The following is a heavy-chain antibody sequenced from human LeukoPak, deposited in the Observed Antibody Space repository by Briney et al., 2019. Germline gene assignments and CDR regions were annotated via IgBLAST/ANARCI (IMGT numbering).Heavy chain of an antibody. J-gene: IGHJ3*02. CDR1: GSILSGTY. D-gene: IGHD2-2*01. V-gene: IGHV3-53*01. CDR2: IYSGGDT. Sequence: GGSLRLSCAASGSILSGTYMTWVRQAPGKGLECVSLIYSGGDTYYTDSVKGGFSVSRDNSKNTLYLQMNSLRVDDTAVYYCARGSCSNIRCHDAFDIWGQGTMVTVSS. CDR3: ARGSCSNIRCHDAFDI.